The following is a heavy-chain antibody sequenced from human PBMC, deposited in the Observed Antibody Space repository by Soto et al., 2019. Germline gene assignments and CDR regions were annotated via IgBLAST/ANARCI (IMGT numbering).Heavy chain of an antibody. J-gene: IGHJ6*02. V-gene: IGHV4-34*01. CDR3: ARVPVRKYYRAGSYQNYYFGMDV. CDR2: INHSGST. Sequence: KPSETLSLTCAVYGGSFSGYYWSWIRQPPGKGLEWIGEINHSGSTNYNPSLKSRVTISVDRSKSQFSLNLSSVTAADTAIYFCARVPVRKYYRAGSYQNYYFGMDVWGQVTTVT. CDR1: GGSFSGYY. D-gene: IGHD3-10*01.